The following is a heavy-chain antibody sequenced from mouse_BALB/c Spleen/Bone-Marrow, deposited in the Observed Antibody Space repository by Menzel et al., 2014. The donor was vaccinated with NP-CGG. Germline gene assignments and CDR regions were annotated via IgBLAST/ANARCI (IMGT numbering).Heavy chain of an antibody. D-gene: IGHD1-1*01. CDR2: INPYNGES. Sequence: EVKLVESGPDLVKPGASVKISCKASGYSFSGYFMNWVKQSHGKSLEWIGRINPYNGESFYNQKFKDKATLTVDKSSTTAHMDLLSLTSEDSAAYYCGRGGTVVTKGSTYWYFDLWGAGTTVTVSS. V-gene: IGHV1-37*01. J-gene: IGHJ1*01. CDR1: GYSFSGYF. CDR3: GRGGTVVTKGSTYWYFDL.